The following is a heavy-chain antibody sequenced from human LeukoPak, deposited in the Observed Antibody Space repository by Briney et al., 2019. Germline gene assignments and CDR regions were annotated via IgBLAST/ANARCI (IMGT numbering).Heavy chain of an antibody. CDR1: GFTFSSYW. Sequence: GGSLRLSCAASGFTFSSYWMSWVRQAPGKGLEWVANIKQDGSEKYYVDSVKGRFTISRDNAKNSPYLQMNSLRAEDTAVYYCARVFTRYYDFWSGYFGTRYYYGMDVWGQGTTVTVSS. V-gene: IGHV3-7*01. CDR3: ARVFTRYYDFWSGYFGTRYYYGMDV. CDR2: IKQDGSEK. J-gene: IGHJ6*02. D-gene: IGHD3-3*01.